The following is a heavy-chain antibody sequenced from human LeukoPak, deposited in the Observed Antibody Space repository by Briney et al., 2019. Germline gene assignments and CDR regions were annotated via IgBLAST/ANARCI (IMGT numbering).Heavy chain of an antibody. D-gene: IGHD3-10*01. CDR2: INPNSGGT. CDR1: GYTFTGYY. CDR3: ARDSDHDY. Sequence: ASVKVSCKASGYTFTGYYIHWVRQAPEQGLEGVGRINPNSGGTNYAQKFQDRVTMTRDTSISTAYMELSRLRSDDTAVYYCARDSDHDYWGQGTLVTVSS. J-gene: IGHJ4*02. V-gene: IGHV1-2*06.